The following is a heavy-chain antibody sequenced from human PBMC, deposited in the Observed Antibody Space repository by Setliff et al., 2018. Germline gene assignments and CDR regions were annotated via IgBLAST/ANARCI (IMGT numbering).Heavy chain of an antibody. CDR1: GGSISSHY. CDR3: ARQDGRITMIVVVMQAFDI. CDR2: IYYSGST. V-gene: IGHV4-59*11. J-gene: IGHJ3*02. Sequence: SETLSLTCTVSGGSISSHYWSWIRQPPGKGLEWIGSIYYSGSTNYNPSLKSRVTISVDTSKNQFSLKLSSVTAADTAVYYCARQDGRITMIVVVMQAFDIWGQGTTVTVSS. D-gene: IGHD3-22*01.